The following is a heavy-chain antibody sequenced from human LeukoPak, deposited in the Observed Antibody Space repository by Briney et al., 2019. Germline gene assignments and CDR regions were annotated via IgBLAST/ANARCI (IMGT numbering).Heavy chain of an antibody. D-gene: IGHD3-10*01. Sequence: GGSLRLSCAASGFIFSSYSMNWLRQAPGKGLEWVSSISSSSYIYYADSVKGRFTISRDNAKNSLYLQMNSLRAEDTAVYYCARDGSGSYYDPPDYWGQGTLVTVSS. CDR1: GFIFSSYS. CDR2: ISSSSYI. J-gene: IGHJ4*02. V-gene: IGHV3-21*01. CDR3: ARDGSGSYYDPPDY.